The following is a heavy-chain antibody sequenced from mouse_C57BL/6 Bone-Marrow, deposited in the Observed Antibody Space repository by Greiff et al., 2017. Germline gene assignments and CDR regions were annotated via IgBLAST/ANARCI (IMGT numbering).Heavy chain of an antibody. CDR1: GFNIKDDY. CDR2: IDPENGDT. J-gene: IGHJ3*01. V-gene: IGHV14-4*01. CDR3: TTLYYGSEAWFAY. D-gene: IGHD1-1*01. Sequence: EVQLQQSGAELVRPGASVKLSCTASGFNIKDDYMHWVKQRPEQGLEWIGRIDPENGDTEYASKFQGKATITADTSSNTAYLQLSSLTSEDTAVYYCTTLYYGSEAWFAYWGQGTLVTVSA.